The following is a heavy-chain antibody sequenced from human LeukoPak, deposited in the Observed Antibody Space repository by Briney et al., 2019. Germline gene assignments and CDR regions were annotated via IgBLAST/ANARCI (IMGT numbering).Heavy chain of an antibody. D-gene: IGHD4-17*01. J-gene: IGHJ4*02. Sequence: PGGSLRLSRAASGFTFSSYSMNWVRQAPGEGLEWVSYISGSSTTIKYPNSVKGRFTISRDNAKNSLYLQMDSLRDEDTAVYYCARSDGASSDYWGQGTLVTVSS. V-gene: IGHV3-48*02. CDR2: ISGSSTTI. CDR3: ARSDGASSDY. CDR1: GFTFSSYS.